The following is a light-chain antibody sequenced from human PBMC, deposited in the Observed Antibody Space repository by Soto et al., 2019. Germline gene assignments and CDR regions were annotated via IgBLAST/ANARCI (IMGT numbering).Light chain of an antibody. CDR2: RNN. Sequence: QSVLTQPPSASGTPGQRVTISCSGSSSNIGSNYVYWYQQLPGTAPKLLIYRNNQRPSGVPYRFSGSKSGTSASLAISGLRSEDEADYYCAAWDDSLSANWVFGGGTQLTVL. CDR3: AAWDDSLSANWV. V-gene: IGLV1-47*01. CDR1: SSNIGSNY. J-gene: IGLJ3*02.